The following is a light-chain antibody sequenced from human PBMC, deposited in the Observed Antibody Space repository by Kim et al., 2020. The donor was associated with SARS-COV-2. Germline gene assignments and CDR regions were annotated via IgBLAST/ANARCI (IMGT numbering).Light chain of an antibody. J-gene: IGLJ3*02. V-gene: IGLV2-11*03. CDR2: DVI. CDR3: CSYAGSYIWV. CDR1: RSDVGGHNY. Sequence: GQSVTISCIGTRSDVGGHNYVSWYQQHPGKAPKLIIYDVIKRPSGAPDRFSGSKSGNTASLTISGLRAEDEADYYCCSYAGSYIWVFGGGTQLTVL.